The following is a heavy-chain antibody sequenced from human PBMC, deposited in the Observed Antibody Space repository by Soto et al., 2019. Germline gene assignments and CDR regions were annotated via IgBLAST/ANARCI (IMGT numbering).Heavy chain of an antibody. D-gene: IGHD6-19*01. J-gene: IGHJ6*02. CDR1: GFTFISYA. CDR3: PKGGQYRSGWYDRVFGMDL. Sequence: GGSLSLSCAACGFTFISYAMSWVHQAPGKGLEWVSAISGSGGSTYYAASVKGRFTISRDNSKHTLYLQMNSLRAEDTAVYYCPKGGQYRSGWYDRVFGMDLWGQGTTVTVSS. V-gene: IGHV3-23*01. CDR2: ISGSGGST.